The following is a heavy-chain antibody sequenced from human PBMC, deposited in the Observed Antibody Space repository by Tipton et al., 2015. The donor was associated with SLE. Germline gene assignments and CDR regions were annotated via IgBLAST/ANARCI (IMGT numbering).Heavy chain of an antibody. CDR1: DYTFTKFG. V-gene: IGHV1-18*01. Sequence: QLVQSGAEVKNPGASVKVSCKASDYTFTKFGISWVRQAPGQGLEWMGWISAYNGNTKYAQRFQDRVTLTTDTSTSTAYMELRSLSSDDTAVYYCARASGGLLPFDYWGQGTLVTVSS. J-gene: IGHJ4*02. CDR2: ISAYNGNT. CDR3: ARASGGLLPFDY. D-gene: IGHD3-22*01.